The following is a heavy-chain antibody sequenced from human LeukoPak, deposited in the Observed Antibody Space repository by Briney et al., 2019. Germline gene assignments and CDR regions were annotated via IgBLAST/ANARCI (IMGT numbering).Heavy chain of an antibody. V-gene: IGHV4-38-2*02. J-gene: IGHJ2*01. Sequence: SETLSLTCTVSGYSISSGYYWGWIRQPPGKGLEWIGSIYHSGSTYYNPSLKSRVTISVDTSKNQFSLKLSSVTAADTAVYYCARDIAAARNYWYFDLWGRGTLVTVSS. CDR1: GYSISSGYY. D-gene: IGHD6-13*01. CDR2: IYHSGST. CDR3: ARDIAAARNYWYFDL.